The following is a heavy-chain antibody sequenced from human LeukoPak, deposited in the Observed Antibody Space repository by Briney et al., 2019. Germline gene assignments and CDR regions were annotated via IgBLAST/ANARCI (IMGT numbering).Heavy chain of an antibody. CDR2: ISSSGSTI. J-gene: IGHJ4*02. Sequence: PGGSLRLSCAASGFTFSNYEMNWVRQAPGRGLEWVSYISSSGSTIYYADSVKGRFTISRDNAKNSLYLQMNSLRAEDTAVYYCARDEYSYYYGSGSYYKPGGYDYWGQGTLVTVSS. CDR1: GFTFSNYE. CDR3: ARDEYSYYYGSGSYYKPGGYDY. D-gene: IGHD3-10*01. V-gene: IGHV3-48*03.